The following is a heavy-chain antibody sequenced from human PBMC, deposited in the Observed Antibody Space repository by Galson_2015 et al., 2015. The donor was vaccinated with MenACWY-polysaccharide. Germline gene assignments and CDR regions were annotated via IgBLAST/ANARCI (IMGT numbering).Heavy chain of an antibody. CDR3: ARGYSAYD. CDR2: IKSDGSST. CDR1: GFTFSTYW. V-gene: IGHV3-74*01. D-gene: IGHD5-12*01. Sequence: SLRLSCAASGFTFSTYWMHWIPQAPGKGLVWVSRIKSDGSSTNYADSVKGRFTISRDNAKNTLYLQMNSLRAEDTALYYCARGYSAYDWGQGTLVTVSA. J-gene: IGHJ4*02.